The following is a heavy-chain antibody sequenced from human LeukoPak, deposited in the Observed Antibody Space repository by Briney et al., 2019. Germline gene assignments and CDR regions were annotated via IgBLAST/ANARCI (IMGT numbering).Heavy chain of an antibody. Sequence: SVKVSCKASGGTFSSYAISWVRQAPGQGLEWMGGIIPIFGTANYAQKFQGRVTITADKSTSTAYMELSSLRSEDTAVYYCARNIAAAGIILRWFDPWGQGTLVTVSS. CDR3: ARNIAAAGIILRWFDP. CDR2: IIPIFGTA. CDR1: GGTFSSYA. J-gene: IGHJ5*02. D-gene: IGHD6-13*01. V-gene: IGHV1-69*06.